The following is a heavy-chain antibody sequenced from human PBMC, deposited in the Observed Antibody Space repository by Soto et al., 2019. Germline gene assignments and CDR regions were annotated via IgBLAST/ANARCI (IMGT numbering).Heavy chain of an antibody. CDR1: GGSFSGYY. V-gene: IGHV4-34*01. CDR3: ARGGTAAAGQSGNWFDP. D-gene: IGHD6-13*01. Sequence: QVQLQQWGEGLLKPSETLSLTCAVYGGSFSGYYWSWIRQPPGKGLEWIGEINHSESTNYNPSLKSRVTISVDTSKNQFSLKLSSVTAADTAVYYCARGGTAAAGQSGNWFDPWGQGTLVTVSS. J-gene: IGHJ5*02. CDR2: INHSEST.